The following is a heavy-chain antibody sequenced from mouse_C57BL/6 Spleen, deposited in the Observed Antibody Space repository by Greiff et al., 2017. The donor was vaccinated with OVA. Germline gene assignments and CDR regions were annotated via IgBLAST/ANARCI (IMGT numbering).Heavy chain of an antibody. V-gene: IGHV1-15*01. J-gene: IGHJ3*01. Sequence: VHLVESGAELVRPGASVTLSCTASGYTFTDYEMHWVKQTPVHGLEWIGAIDPETGGTAYNQKFKGKAILTADKSSSTAYMELRSLTSEDSAVYYCTFDGYYPFAYGGQGTLVTVSA. CDR2: IDPETGGT. D-gene: IGHD2-3*01. CDR1: GYTFTDYE. CDR3: TFDGYYPFAY.